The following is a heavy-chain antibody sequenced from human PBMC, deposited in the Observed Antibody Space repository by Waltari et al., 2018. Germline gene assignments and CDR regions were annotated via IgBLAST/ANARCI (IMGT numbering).Heavy chain of an antibody. Sequence: QVQLVQSGSELKKPGASVKISCKASGYIFTSYAINWLRQAPGKGPELMGWITTKTGNATYAQGFRGRFVFSLDTSVNTAYLEINSLKTEDTAIYYCAREVVPSRTIVVNWFDPWGQGTQVTVSS. V-gene: IGHV7-4-1*02. D-gene: IGHD2-2*01. J-gene: IGHJ5*02. CDR2: ITTKTGNA. CDR3: AREVVPSRTIVVNWFDP. CDR1: GYIFTSYA.